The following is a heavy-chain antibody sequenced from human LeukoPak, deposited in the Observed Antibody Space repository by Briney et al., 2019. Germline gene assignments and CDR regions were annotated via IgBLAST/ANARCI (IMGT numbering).Heavy chain of an antibody. Sequence: ASVKVSCKASGYTFTSYYMHWVRQAPGQGLEWMGIINPSGGSTSYAQKFQGRVTMTTDTSTSTAYMELRSLRSDDTAVYYCARTVFPIAAEDYWGQGTLVTVSS. V-gene: IGHV1-46*01. D-gene: IGHD6-25*01. CDR2: INPSGGST. CDR3: ARTVFPIAAEDY. CDR1: GYTFTSYY. J-gene: IGHJ4*02.